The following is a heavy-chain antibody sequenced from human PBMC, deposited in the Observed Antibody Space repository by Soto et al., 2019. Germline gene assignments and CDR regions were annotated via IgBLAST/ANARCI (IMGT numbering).Heavy chain of an antibody. CDR2: INPNSGGT. D-gene: IGHD3-22*01. CDR1: GYTFGHFY. Sequence: EASVKVSCKASGYTFGHFYMHWVRQAPGQGLEWMGWINPNSGGTNYAQKFQGRVTMTRDTSISTAYMELSRLRSDDTAVYYCARVIYDSSGYNEVDYWGQGTLVTVSS. J-gene: IGHJ4*02. V-gene: IGHV1-2*02. CDR3: ARVIYDSSGYNEVDY.